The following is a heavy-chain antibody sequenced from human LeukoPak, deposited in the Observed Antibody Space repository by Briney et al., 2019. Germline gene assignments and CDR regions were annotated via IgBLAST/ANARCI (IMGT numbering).Heavy chain of an antibody. CDR2: IKSKTDGGTT. D-gene: IGHD4-17*01. Sequence: GGSLRLSCAASGFTFSNAWMSWVRQAPGKGLEWVGQIKSKTDGGTTDYAAPVKGRFTISRDDSKNTLYLQMNSLKTEDTAVYYCTRDRWGGDYISRGMDVWGKGTTVTISS. V-gene: IGHV3-15*01. CDR1: GFTFSNAW. CDR3: TRDRWGGDYISRGMDV. J-gene: IGHJ6*04.